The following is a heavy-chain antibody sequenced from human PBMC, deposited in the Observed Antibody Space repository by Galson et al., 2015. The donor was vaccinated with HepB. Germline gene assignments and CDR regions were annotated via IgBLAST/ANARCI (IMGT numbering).Heavy chain of an antibody. Sequence: SLRLSCAASGFTFSGYAMSWVRQTPGKGLEYIAYISSGSSNIYYAASVKGRFTISRDNVEGPLTLQMTGLRDEDMAVYYCAADAGFDSPWYYFDRWGQGALVTVSS. D-gene: IGHD2-15*01. V-gene: IGHV3-48*02. CDR2: ISSGSSNI. CDR1: GFTFSGYA. J-gene: IGHJ4*02. CDR3: AADAGFDSPWYYFDR.